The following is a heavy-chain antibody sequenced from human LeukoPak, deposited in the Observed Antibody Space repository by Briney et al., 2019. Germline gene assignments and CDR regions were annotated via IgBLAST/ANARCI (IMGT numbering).Heavy chain of an antibody. CDR2: ISGSDGST. CDR3: AKAGDYSYFDY. D-gene: IGHD4-11*01. J-gene: IGHJ4*02. V-gene: IGHV3-23*01. Sequence: PGGSLRLSCAASGFTFTYYAMNWVRQAPGKGLEWVSAISGSDGSTYYADSVKGRFTISRDNSKNTLYLQMNSLRAEDTAIYYCAKAGDYSYFDYWGREPWSPSPQ. CDR1: GFTFTYYA.